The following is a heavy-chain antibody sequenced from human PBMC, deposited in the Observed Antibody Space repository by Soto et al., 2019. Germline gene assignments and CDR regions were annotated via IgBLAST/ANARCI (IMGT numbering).Heavy chain of an antibody. CDR1: GFTFSGYD. D-gene: IGHD1-26*01. J-gene: IGHJ6*02. Sequence: EVQLVESGGGLVKPGGSLRLSCAASGFTFSGYDMTWVRQAPGKGLEWVSSITSNSIYKYSADSLKGRFTISRDNAKNTLFLQINSLRAEDTAVYYCARDLSGGNYYYHGLDVWGQGTTVTVSS. CDR3: ARDLSGGNYYYHGLDV. CDR2: ITSNSIYK. V-gene: IGHV3-21*01.